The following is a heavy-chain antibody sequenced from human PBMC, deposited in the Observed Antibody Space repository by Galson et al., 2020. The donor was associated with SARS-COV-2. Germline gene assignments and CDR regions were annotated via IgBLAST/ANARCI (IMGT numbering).Heavy chain of an antibody. V-gene: IGHV3-30*02. J-gene: IGHJ6*02. Sequence: GESLKISCAASGFTFSSYGMHWVRQAPGKGLEWVAFIRYDGSNKYYADSVKGRFTISRDNSKNTLYLQMNSLRAEDTAVYYCAKAELCSGGSCCFSRHYYYYGMDVWGQGTTVTVSS. CDR2: IRYDGSNK. CDR1: GFTFSSYG. D-gene: IGHD2-15*01. CDR3: AKAELCSGGSCCFSRHYYYYGMDV.